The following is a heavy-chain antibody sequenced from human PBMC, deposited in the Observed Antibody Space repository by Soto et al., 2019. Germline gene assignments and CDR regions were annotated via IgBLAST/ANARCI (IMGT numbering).Heavy chain of an antibody. J-gene: IGHJ4*02. CDR1: GGSISSYY. V-gene: IGHV4-59*01. D-gene: IGHD6-19*01. Sequence: QVQLQESGPGLVKPSETLSLTCTVSGGSISSYYWSWIRQPPGKGLEWIGYIYYSGSTNYNPSLKSRVTISVDTSKNQFSLKLSSVTAADTAVYYCARGVAGPPYFDYWGQGTLVTVSS. CDR3: ARGVAGPPYFDY. CDR2: IYYSGST.